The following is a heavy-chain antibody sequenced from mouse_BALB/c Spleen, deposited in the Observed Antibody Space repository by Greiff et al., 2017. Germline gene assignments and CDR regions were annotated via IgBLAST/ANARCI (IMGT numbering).Heavy chain of an antibody. CDR2: IYPGDGDT. CDR1: GYTFTSYW. CDR3: ARWGPAYYVYFDY. V-gene: IGHV1-87*01. D-gene: IGHD1-1*01. J-gene: IGHJ2*01. Sequence: QVQLKQSGPELVKPGASVKMSCKASGYTFTSYWMQWVKQRPGQGLEWIGAIYPGDGDTRYTQKFKGKATLTADKSSSTAYMQLSSLASEDSAVYYCARWGPAYYVYFDYWGQGTTLTVSS.